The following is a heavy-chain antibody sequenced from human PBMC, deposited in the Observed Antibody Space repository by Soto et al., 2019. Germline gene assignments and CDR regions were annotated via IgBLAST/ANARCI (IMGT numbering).Heavy chain of an antibody. CDR3: ARGDCVGGPCYSLAGSFYYYMDV. J-gene: IGHJ6*03. D-gene: IGHD2-15*01. CDR1: GFTFSNYW. V-gene: IGHV3-74*01. Sequence: EVQLVESGGGLVQPGGSLRLSCAASGFTFSNYWMYWVRQAPGKGLVWVSRINSDGSVSSYADSVKGRLTISRDNVKNTLYLQMNSLRPEDTAVYYCARGDCVGGPCYSLAGSFYYYMDVWGKGTTVTVS. CDR2: INSDGSVS.